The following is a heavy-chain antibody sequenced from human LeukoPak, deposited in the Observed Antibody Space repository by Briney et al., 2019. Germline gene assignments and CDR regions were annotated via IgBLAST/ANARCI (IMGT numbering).Heavy chain of an antibody. J-gene: IGHJ3*02. D-gene: IGHD4-17*01. V-gene: IGHV4-59*01. CDR1: GVPLSSYY. CDR2: IYYSGST. CDR3: AREFDDYVDHGDAFDI. Sequence: SETLSLTCTVSGVPLSSYYWRWIRQPPGKGLEWIGYIYYSGSTNYNPSLKSRVTISVVTSKNQFSLKRSSVTAADTAVYYCAREFDDYVDHGDAFDIWGQGTMVTVSS.